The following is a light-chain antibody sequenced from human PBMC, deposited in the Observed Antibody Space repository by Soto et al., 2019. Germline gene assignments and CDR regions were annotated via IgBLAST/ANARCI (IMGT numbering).Light chain of an antibody. V-gene: IGKV3-15*01. CDR1: LSVSSD. CDR2: RAF. CDR3: QQYNNWPLT. J-gene: IGKJ4*01. Sequence: EIVMTQSPATLSLSPGERATVPCRASLSVSSDLAWYRQKPGQAPGLLIYRAFTRATGIPARFSGSGFGTDFTLTISSLRSEDFAVYYCQQYNNWPLTFGGGTKVDIK.